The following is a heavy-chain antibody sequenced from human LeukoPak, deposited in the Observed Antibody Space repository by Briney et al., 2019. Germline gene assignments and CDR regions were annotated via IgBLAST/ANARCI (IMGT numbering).Heavy chain of an antibody. CDR3: ARGVAVAGTRGYLQH. Sequence: GGSLSLSCAASGFTFSSYAMHSVRQAPGKGLEYVSAISSNGGSTYYANSVKGRFTISRDNSKNTLYLQIGSLRAEDMAVYYCARGVAVAGTRGYLQHWGRSTPVTVSS. D-gene: IGHD6-19*01. J-gene: IGHJ1*01. CDR2: ISSNGGST. V-gene: IGHV3-64*01. CDR1: GFTFSSYA.